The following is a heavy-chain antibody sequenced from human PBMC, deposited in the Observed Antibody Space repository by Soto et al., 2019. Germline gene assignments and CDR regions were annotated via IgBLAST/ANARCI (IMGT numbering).Heavy chain of an antibody. D-gene: IGHD1-1*01. J-gene: IGHJ6*02. Sequence: QVQLVQSGAELKKPGASVKVSCQASGYSFSSYGISWVRQAPGQGLEWMGWISGYNGVTNYAQRVQGRVALTTDTSTSTAYMELRNLKSDDTAVYFCARRTRWNDGGYYGYDMAVWGQGTTVTVSS. CDR2: ISGYNGVT. CDR3: ARRTRWNDGGYYGYDMAV. V-gene: IGHV1-18*01. CDR1: GYSFSSYG.